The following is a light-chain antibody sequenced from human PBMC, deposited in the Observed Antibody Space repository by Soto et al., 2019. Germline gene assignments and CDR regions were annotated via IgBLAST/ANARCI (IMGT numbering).Light chain of an antibody. V-gene: IGKV3-15*01. Sequence: EIVMTQSPATLSVSPGERATLSCRASQSVSSNLAWYQQKPGQAPRLLIYGASTRATGITARFSGSGSVTEVTLTISSLQSEDFAVYYCQQYNNWPPWTFGQGTKVEIK. CDR3: QQYNNWPPWT. CDR1: QSVSSN. CDR2: GAS. J-gene: IGKJ1*01.